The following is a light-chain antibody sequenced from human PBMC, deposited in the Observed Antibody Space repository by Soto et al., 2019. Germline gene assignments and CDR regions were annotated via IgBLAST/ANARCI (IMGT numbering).Light chain of an antibody. CDR2: GAS. CDR3: QQRLHWPIT. V-gene: IGKV3-11*01. J-gene: IGKJ5*01. CDR1: QSVSSN. Sequence: EIVMTQSPATVSVSPGERVTLSCRASQSVSSNLAWYQQKPGQAPRLLIYGASNRATGVPARFSGSGSETDFTLTISSLEPEDFAVYYCQQRLHWPITFGQGTRLEIK.